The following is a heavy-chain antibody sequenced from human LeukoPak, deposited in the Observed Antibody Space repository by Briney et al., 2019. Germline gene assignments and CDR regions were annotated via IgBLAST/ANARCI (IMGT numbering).Heavy chain of an antibody. CDR2: INPNSGGT. J-gene: IGHJ3*02. CDR3: ARDQPLNIIVGVIVGALDI. D-gene: IGHD3-16*02. CDR1: GYTFTSYY. V-gene: IGHV1-2*02. Sequence: GASVKVSCKASGYTFTSYYIHWVRQAPGQGLEWLGWINPNSGGTNYAQKFQGRVTVTRDTSISTAYMELSRLRSDDTAVYYCARDQPLNIIVGVIVGALDIWGQGTVVTVSS.